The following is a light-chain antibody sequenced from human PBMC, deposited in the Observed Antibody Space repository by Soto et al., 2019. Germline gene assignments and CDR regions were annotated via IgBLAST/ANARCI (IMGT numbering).Light chain of an antibody. CDR2: EVN. V-gene: IGLV2-8*01. J-gene: IGLJ3*02. CDR1: SSDIGAYNY. Sequence: QSALTQPPSASGSPGQSVTISCTGTSSDIGAYNYVSWFQQHPGEAPKLIISEVNKRPSGVPDRFSGSKSDNTASLTVSGLQAEDEADYYCTSYGGRDNLMFGGGTKLTVL. CDR3: TSYGGRDNLM.